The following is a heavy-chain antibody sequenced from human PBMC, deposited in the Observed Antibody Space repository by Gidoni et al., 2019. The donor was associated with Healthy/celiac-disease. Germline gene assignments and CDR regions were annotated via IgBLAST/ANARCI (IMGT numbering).Heavy chain of an antibody. J-gene: IGHJ5*02. CDR2: ISYDGSNK. Sequence: QVQLVESGGGVVQPGRSLRLSCAASGFTFSSSGMHWVRQAPGKGLEWVAVISYDGSNKYYADSVKGRFTISRDNSKNTLYLQMNSLRAEDTAVYYCAKDYDFWSGYTGGVDPWGQGTLVTVSS. D-gene: IGHD3-3*01. CDR3: AKDYDFWSGYTGGVDP. V-gene: IGHV3-30*18. CDR1: GFTFSSSG.